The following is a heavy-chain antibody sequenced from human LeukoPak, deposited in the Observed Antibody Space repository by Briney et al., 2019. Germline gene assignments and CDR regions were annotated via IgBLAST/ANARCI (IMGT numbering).Heavy chain of an antibody. CDR3: AKDRGYNYVQAIDY. V-gene: IGHV3-33*06. Sequence: GGSLRLSCAASGFTFSSYGMHWVRQAPGKGLEWVAVIWYDGSNKYYADSVKGRFTISRDNSKNTLYLQMNSLRAEDTAVYYCAKDRGYNYVQAIDYWGQGTLVTVST. J-gene: IGHJ4*02. CDR1: GFTFSSYG. CDR2: IWYDGSNK. D-gene: IGHD5-18*01.